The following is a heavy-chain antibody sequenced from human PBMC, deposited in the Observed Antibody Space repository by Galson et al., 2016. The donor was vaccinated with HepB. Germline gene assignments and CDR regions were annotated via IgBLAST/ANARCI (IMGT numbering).Heavy chain of an antibody. D-gene: IGHD4-17*01. CDR1: GYKFTTYG. Sequence: SVKVSCKASGYKFTTYGISWVRQAPGQGLEWMGWINPYSGDTHYAKNLQGRVTLTTDTSTSTAYMEVRGLRFDDTAVFYCARDTYRGVLDYGDAFDYWGQATLVAISA. CDR3: ARDTYRGVLDYGDAFDY. V-gene: IGHV1-18*01. J-gene: IGHJ4*02. CDR2: INPYSGDT.